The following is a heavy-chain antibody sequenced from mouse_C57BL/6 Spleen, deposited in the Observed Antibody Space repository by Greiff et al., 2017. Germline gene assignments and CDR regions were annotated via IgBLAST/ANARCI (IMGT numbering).Heavy chain of an antibody. CDR1: GYTFTDYD. J-gene: IGHJ4*01. Sequence: EVQLLQSGPELVKPGASVKISCKASGYTFTDYDMNWVKQSHGKSLEWIGDINPNNGGTCYNQKFKGKATLTVDKSSSTAYMELRSLTSEGSAVYYCARGGGYYAMDYWGQGTSVTVSS. CDR3: ARGGGYYAMDY. CDR2: INPNNGGT. V-gene: IGHV1-26*01.